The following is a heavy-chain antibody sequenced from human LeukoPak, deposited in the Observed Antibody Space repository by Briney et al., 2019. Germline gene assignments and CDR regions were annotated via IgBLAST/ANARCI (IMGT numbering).Heavy chain of an antibody. CDR2: ISSSGSTM. V-gene: IGHV3-48*03. CDR3: GTAGRGYLFDQ. Sequence: GGSLRLSCVVSGFAFSNYEMNSVRQAPGKGLEWVSYISSSGSTMNYADSVKGRFTISRDNAKNSLYLQMNSLRAEDTAVYYCGTAGRGYLFDQWGQGTLVTVSS. J-gene: IGHJ4*02. CDR1: GFAFSNYE. D-gene: IGHD3-22*01.